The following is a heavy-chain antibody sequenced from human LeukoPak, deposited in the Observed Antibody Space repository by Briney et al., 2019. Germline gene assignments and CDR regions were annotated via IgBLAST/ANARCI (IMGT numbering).Heavy chain of an antibody. D-gene: IGHD6-19*01. V-gene: IGHV3-23*01. CDR3: AKDRPLPAVAGVGAFDI. CDR1: GFTFSSYA. CDR2: ISGSGGST. J-gene: IGHJ3*02. Sequence: PGGSLRLSCAASGFTFSSYAMSWVRQAPGKGLEWVSAISGSGGSTYYADSVKGRFTISRENSKNTLYLQMNSLRAEDTAVYYCAKDRPLPAVAGVGAFDIWGQGTMVTVSS.